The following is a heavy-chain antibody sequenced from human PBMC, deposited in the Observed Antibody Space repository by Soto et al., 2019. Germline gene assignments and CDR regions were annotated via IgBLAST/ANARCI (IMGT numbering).Heavy chain of an antibody. CDR3: ASVSYYDFWSGYYTRAGAFDI. D-gene: IGHD3-3*01. V-gene: IGHV3-53*01. CDR2: IYSGGST. Sequence: PGGPMRLSCAASGFTVSSNYMSWVRQAPGKGLEWVSVIYSGGSTYYADSVKGRFTISRDNSKNTLYLQMNSLRAEDTAVYYCASVSYYDFWSGYYTRAGAFDIWGQGTMVTVSS. CDR1: GFTVSSNY. J-gene: IGHJ3*02.